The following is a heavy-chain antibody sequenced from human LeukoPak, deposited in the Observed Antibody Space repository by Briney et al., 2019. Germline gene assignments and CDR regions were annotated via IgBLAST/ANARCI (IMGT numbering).Heavy chain of an antibody. V-gene: IGHV4-34*01. Sequence: PSETLSLTCAVHGESLSSYSWSWIRQPPGRGLEWIGEIDRRGITNSNPSLKSRLSMSVDTSNNQFSVTLSSVTAADTAPYYCARLRIGLRRYYFVDVWGKGTTVIVSS. J-gene: IGHJ6*04. CDR2: IDRRGIT. CDR3: ARLRIGLRRYYFVDV. CDR1: GESLSSYS. D-gene: IGHD3-9*01.